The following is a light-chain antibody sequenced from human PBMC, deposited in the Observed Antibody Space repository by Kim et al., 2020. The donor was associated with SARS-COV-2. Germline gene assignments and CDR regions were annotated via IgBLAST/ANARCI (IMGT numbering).Light chain of an antibody. CDR3: QRRDDWPLT. Sequence: EIVMTQSPATLSVSLGERATLSCRASQSVSSNLAWYQQKPGQAPRLLIYDASNRATGIPARFSGSGSGTDFSLTISSLEVEDFAVYYCQRRDDWPLTFGQGTRLEIK. CDR2: DAS. CDR1: QSVSSN. J-gene: IGKJ5*01. V-gene: IGKV3-11*01.